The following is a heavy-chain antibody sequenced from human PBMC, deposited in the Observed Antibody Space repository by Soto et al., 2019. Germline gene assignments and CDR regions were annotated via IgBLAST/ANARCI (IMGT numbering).Heavy chain of an antibody. V-gene: IGHV4-59*08. CDR1: GGSISSYY. CDR2: IYYSGST. Sequence: PSETLSLTCTVSGGSISSYYWSWIRRPPGKGLEWIGYIYYSGSTNYNPSLKSRVTISVDTSKNQFSLKLSSVTAADTAVYYCAGNYCSSTSCYANWFDPWGQGTLVTVSS. CDR3: AGNYCSSTSCYANWFDP. D-gene: IGHD2-2*01. J-gene: IGHJ5*02.